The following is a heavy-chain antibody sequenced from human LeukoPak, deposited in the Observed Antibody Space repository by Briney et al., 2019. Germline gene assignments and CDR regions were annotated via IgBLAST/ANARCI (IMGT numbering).Heavy chain of an antibody. J-gene: IGHJ4*02. D-gene: IGHD4-17*01. CDR1: GVSIKTNSDY. Sequence: SETLSLTCTVSGVSIKTNSDYWGWLRQTPGKGLEWIGSIYHVGGTYYNPSLKSRVTISIDTSKSQFALKVTSVTAADTAVYYCARDEYGDFQGFDYWGQGARVTVSS. V-gene: IGHV4-39*06. CDR2: IYHVGGT. CDR3: ARDEYGDFQGFDY.